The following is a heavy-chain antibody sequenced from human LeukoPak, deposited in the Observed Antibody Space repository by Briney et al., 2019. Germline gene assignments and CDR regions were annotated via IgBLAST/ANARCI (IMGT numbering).Heavy chain of an antibody. D-gene: IGHD6-19*01. Sequence: GGSLRLSCAASGFTFSSYAMIWVRQAPGKGLEWVSAISGSGGSTYYADSVKGRFTISRDNSKNTLYLQMNSQRAEDTAVYYCAKDSRYSSGWHTDTGPEWFDPWGQGTLVTVSS. V-gene: IGHV3-23*01. CDR2: ISGSGGST. CDR1: GFTFSSYA. J-gene: IGHJ5*02. CDR3: AKDSRYSSGWHTDTGPEWFDP.